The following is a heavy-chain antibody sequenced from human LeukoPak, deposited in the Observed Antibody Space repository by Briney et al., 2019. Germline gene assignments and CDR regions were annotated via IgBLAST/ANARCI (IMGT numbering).Heavy chain of an antibody. Sequence: SETLSLTCAVYDGSFSGYYWSWIRQPPGKGLEWIGEINHSGSTNYNPSLKSRVTISLDTSKSQFSLKVRYVTAADTAVYFCAREDYYNSGGYYLDYWGQGTLVTVSS. D-gene: IGHD3-22*01. CDR1: DGSFSGYY. V-gene: IGHV4-34*01. CDR2: INHSGST. CDR3: AREDYYNSGGYYLDY. J-gene: IGHJ4*02.